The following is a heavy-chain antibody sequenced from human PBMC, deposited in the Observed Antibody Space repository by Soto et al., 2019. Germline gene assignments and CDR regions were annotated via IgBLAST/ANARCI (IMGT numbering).Heavy chain of an antibody. D-gene: IGHD2-21*02. CDR2: IIPIFGTA. CDR3: ARGVVVTARGYWYFDL. J-gene: IGHJ2*01. Sequence: QVQLVQSGAEVKKPGSSVKVSCKASGGTFSSYAISWVRQAPGQGLEWMGGIIPIFGTANYAQKVQGRVTLTADESTSTAYMELSSLRSEDTAVYYCARGVVVTARGYWYFDLWRRGALVTVSS. V-gene: IGHV1-69*01. CDR1: GGTFSSYA.